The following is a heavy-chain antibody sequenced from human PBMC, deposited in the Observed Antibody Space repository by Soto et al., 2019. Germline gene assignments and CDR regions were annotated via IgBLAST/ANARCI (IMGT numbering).Heavy chain of an antibody. CDR3: ARVYTAMTRSDGMDV. D-gene: IGHD5-18*01. Sequence: QVQLVESGGGVVQPGRSLRLSCAASGFTFSSYGRHWVRQAPGKGLEWVAVIWYDGSNKYYADSVKGRFTISRDNSKNTLYLQMNSLRAEDTAVYYCARVYTAMTRSDGMDVWGQGTTVTVSS. CDR2: IWYDGSNK. V-gene: IGHV3-33*01. J-gene: IGHJ6*02. CDR1: GFTFSSYG.